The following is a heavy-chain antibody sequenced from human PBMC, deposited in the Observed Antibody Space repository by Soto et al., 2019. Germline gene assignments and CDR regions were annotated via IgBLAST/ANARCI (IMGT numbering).Heavy chain of an antibody. Sequence: QVQLQQWGAGLLKPSETLSLTCAVYGGSFSGYYWTWIRQPPGKGLEWIGEINHSESTNYNPSLKSRVTISVDTSKNQFSLKLSSVTAADTAVYYCARGQRIGVITTWFDYWGQGTLVTVSS. V-gene: IGHV4-34*01. CDR2: INHSEST. CDR1: GGSFSGYY. J-gene: IGHJ4*02. D-gene: IGHD3-22*01. CDR3: ARGQRIGVITTWFDY.